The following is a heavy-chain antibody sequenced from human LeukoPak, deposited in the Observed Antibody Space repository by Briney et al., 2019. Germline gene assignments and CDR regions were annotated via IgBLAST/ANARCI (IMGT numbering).Heavy chain of an antibody. CDR3: AHRFERGNTYGYGTVPENSFDS. J-gene: IGHJ4*02. D-gene: IGHD5-18*01. CDR2: IYWDDDR. Sequence: SGPTLVNPTQTLTLTCTFSGFSLSTSGVGVGWIRQPPGKALEWLALIYWDDDRCYSPSLKNRLTLTKDTSKNHVVFTMTNMDPVDTATYYCAHRFERGNTYGYGTVPENSFDSWGQGTLVTVSS. CDR1: GFSLSTSGVG. V-gene: IGHV2-5*02.